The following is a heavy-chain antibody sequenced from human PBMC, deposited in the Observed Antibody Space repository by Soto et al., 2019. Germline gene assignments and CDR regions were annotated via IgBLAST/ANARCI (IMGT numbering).Heavy chain of an antibody. CDR2: GRPKSGNT. D-gene: IGHD2-8*02. CDR3: ARGRPVSSIGPLLV. CDR1: GYNFFDYG. J-gene: IGHJ1*01. Sequence: QIQLVQSGAEVKKPGASVKVSCKAAGYNFFDYGVSWARQAPGQGLEWMGWGRPKSGNTDYARKVQSRSTMTTDTSTRTAYMELRGLRSDDTAVYYCARGRPVSSIGPLLVWGQGTLVSVSS. V-gene: IGHV1-18*01.